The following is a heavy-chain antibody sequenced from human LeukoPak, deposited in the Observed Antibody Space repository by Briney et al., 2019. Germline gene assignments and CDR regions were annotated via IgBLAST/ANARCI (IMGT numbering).Heavy chain of an antibody. CDR2: IYYSGST. D-gene: IGHD3-22*01. CDR1: GGSISSSSYY. V-gene: IGHV4-39*01. J-gene: IGHJ4*02. Sequence: KPSETLSLTCTVSGGSISSSSYYWGWIRQPPGKGLEWIGSIYYSGSTYYDPSLKSRVTISVDTSKNQFSLKLSSVTAADTAVYYCARYYRDDSGYYFDYWGQGTLVTVSS. CDR3: ARYYRDDSGYYFDY.